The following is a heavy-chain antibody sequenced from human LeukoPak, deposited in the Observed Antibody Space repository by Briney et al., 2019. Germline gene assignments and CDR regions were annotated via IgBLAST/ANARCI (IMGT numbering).Heavy chain of an antibody. D-gene: IGHD6-19*01. CDR1: GYTFTSYD. V-gene: IGHV1-8*03. CDR3: ARVSRRSGWYAY. CDR2: MNPNSGNT. Sequence: GASVKVPCKASGYTFTSYDINWVRQATGQGLEWMGWMNPNSGNTGYAQKFQGRVTITRNTSISTAYMELSSLRSEDTAVYYCARVSRRSGWYAYWGQGTLVTVSS. J-gene: IGHJ4*02.